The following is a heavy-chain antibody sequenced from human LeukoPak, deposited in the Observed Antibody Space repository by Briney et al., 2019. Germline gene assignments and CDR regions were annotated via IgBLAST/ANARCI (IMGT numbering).Heavy chain of an antibody. CDR3: ARGYCSSTSCSNWFDP. Sequence: SETLSLTCAVSGGSISSGGYSWRWIRQPPGKGLEWIVYIYHSGSTYYNPSLKSRVTISVDRSKNQFSLKLSSVTAADTAVYYCARGYCSSTSCSNWFDPWGQGTLVTVSS. CDR1: GGSISSGGYS. CDR2: IYHSGST. V-gene: IGHV4-30-2*01. J-gene: IGHJ5*02. D-gene: IGHD2-2*01.